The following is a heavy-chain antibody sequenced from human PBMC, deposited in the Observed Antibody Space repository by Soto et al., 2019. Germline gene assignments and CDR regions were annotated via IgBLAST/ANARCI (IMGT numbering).Heavy chain of an antibody. D-gene: IGHD5-18*01. CDR2: IYYSGST. V-gene: IGHV4-30-4*01. Sequence: QVQLQESGPGLVKPSQTLSLTCTVSGGSISSGDYYWSWIRQPPGKGLEWIGYIYYSGSTYYNPSLKSRVTRSVDTSKNQFSLKLSTVTAADTAVYYCAREWADTASYYYYGMDFWGQVTTVTVSS. CDR1: GGSISSGDYY. J-gene: IGHJ6*02. CDR3: AREWADTASYYYYGMDF.